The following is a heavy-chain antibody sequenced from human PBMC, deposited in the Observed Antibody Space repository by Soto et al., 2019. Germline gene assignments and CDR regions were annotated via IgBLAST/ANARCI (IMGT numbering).Heavy chain of an antibody. V-gene: IGHV3-23*01. J-gene: IGHJ5*02. Sequence: GGSLRLCCAASEITRSDSAMTWARLAPGKGLEWISSFTGDAKTTYDADSVKGRFTVSRDLSKNTFYLHMDSLRAEGTAMYFCERITRSWGQGTLVSVSS. CDR2: FTGDAKTT. CDR3: ERITRS. CDR1: EITRSDSA. D-gene: IGHD3-3*01.